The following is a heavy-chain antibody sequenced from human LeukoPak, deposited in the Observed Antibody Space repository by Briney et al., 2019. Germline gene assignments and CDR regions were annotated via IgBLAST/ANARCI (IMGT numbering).Heavy chain of an antibody. J-gene: IGHJ4*02. V-gene: IGHV4-34*01. CDR3: ARAPGAAID. CDR2: INHSGST. D-gene: IGHD2-2*01. Sequence: SETLSLTCAIYGGSFSGYYWSWIRQPPGKGLEWIGEINHSGSTNYNPSLKSRVSISIDTSKNQFSLKLNSVTAADTAVYYCARAPGAAIDWGQGTLVTVSS. CDR1: GGSFSGYY.